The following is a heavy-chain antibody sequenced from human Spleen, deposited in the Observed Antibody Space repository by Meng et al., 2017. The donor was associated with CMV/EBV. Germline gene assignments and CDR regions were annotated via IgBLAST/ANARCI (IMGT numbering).Heavy chain of an antibody. V-gene: IGHV1-2*02. D-gene: IGHD5-12*01. J-gene: IGHJ4*02. CDR1: GYTFTGYY. Sequence: ASVKVSCKASGYTFTGYYMHWVRQAPGQGLEWMGWINPNSGGTNYAQKFQGRVTMTRDTSISTAYMELSRLRYDDTAVYYCARRVATIPYYFDYWGQGTLVTVSS. CDR3: ARRVATIPYYFDY. CDR2: INPNSGGT.